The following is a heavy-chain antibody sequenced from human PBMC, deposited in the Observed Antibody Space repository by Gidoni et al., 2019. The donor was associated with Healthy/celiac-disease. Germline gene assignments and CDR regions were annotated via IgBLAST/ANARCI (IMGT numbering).Heavy chain of an antibody. J-gene: IGHJ4*02. CDR2: INPSGGST. V-gene: IGHV1-46*03. CDR3: ARVRFDDSSGYSGRPFDY. CDR1: GYTFTSYY. D-gene: IGHD3-22*01. Sequence: QVQLVQSGAEVKKPGASVKVSCKASGYTFTSYYMHWVRQAPGQGLEWMGIINPSGGSTSYAQKFQGRVTMTRDTSTSTVYMELSSLRSEDTAVYYRARVRFDDSSGYSGRPFDYWGQGTLVTVSS.